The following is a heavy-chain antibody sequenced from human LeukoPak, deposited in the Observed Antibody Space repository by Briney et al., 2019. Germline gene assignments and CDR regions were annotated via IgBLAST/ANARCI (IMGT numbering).Heavy chain of an antibody. CDR1: GFTFSSYG. J-gene: IGHJ4*02. V-gene: IGHV3-30*02. CDR2: IRYDGSNK. Sequence: PGGSLRLSCAASGFTFSSYGMHWVRQAPGKGLEWVAFIRYDGSNKYYADSVKGRFTISRDNSKNTLYLQMNSLRGEDTAVYYCARVEMATFYHWGQGTLVTVSS. CDR3: ARVEMATFYH. D-gene: IGHD5-24*01.